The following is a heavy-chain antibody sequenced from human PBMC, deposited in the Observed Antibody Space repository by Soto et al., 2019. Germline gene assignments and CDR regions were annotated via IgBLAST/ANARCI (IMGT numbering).Heavy chain of an antibody. CDR1: GFTFSSYS. CDR2: ISSNGEST. V-gene: IGHV3-64*02. D-gene: IGHD5-12*01. Sequence: EVQLVESGEGLVQPGGSLRLSCAASGFTFSSYSMHWVRQAPGKGLEYVSAISSNGESTYYADSVKGRFTISRDNSKNTLYLQMCSLRPEDMAVYYCARVAGAGFFDYWGQGTLVTVSS. CDR3: ARVAGAGFFDY. J-gene: IGHJ4*02.